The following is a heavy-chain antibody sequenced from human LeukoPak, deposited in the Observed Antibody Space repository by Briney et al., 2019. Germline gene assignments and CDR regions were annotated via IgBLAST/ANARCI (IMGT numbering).Heavy chain of an antibody. V-gene: IGHV3-9*01. CDR3: ARAYMTATRHFDS. Sequence: PGGSLRLSCAASGFTFDDYAMHWVRQAPGKGLEWVSGISWSSGSIGYADSVKGRFTIFRDNAKNSLYLQMNSLRAEDTAVYYCARAYMTATRHFDSWGQGTLVTVSS. D-gene: IGHD2-21*02. J-gene: IGHJ4*02. CDR2: ISWSSGSI. CDR1: GFTFDDYA.